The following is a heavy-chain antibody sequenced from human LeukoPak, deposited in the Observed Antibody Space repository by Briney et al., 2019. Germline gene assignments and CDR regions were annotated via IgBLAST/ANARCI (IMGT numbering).Heavy chain of an antibody. J-gene: IGHJ6*03. Sequence: ASVKVSCKASVDTFTSHGISWVRQAPGQGLEWMGWISTYNGNTNYAQKLQGRVSMTTDTSTSTAYMDLRSLRSDDTAVYYCARDRCSGGGCYYYMDVWGKGTTVTISS. V-gene: IGHV1-18*01. D-gene: IGHD2-15*01. CDR2: ISTYNGNT. CDR3: ARDRCSGGGCYYYMDV. CDR1: VDTFTSHG.